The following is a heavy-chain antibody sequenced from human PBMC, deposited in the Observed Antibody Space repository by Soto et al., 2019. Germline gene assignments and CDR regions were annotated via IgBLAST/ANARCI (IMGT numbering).Heavy chain of an antibody. V-gene: IGHV1-3*01. CDR3: ARDPNDSSAYYHHYYYGMDV. D-gene: IGHD3-22*01. CDR2: INAGNGNT. J-gene: IGHJ6*02. CDR1: GYTFTSYG. Sequence: PLASVKVSCKASGYTFTSYGIHWVRQAPGQRLEWTGWINAGNGNTKYSEKFQGRVTITRDTSAITAYLELSSLRSEDTAVYYCARDPNDSSAYYHHYYYGMDVWGQGTTVTVSS.